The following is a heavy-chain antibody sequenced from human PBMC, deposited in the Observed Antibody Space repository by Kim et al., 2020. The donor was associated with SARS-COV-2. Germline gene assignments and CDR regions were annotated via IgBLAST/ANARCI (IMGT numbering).Heavy chain of an antibody. Sequence: SETLSLTYAVYAGSFSGYYWSWIRQPPGKGLEWIGEINHSGSTNYNPSLKSRVTISVDTSKNQFSLKLSSVTAADTAVYYCARASRLRLFGYWGQGTLVTVSS. CDR3: ARASRLRLFGY. V-gene: IGHV4-34*01. CDR1: AGSFSGYY. CDR2: INHSGST. D-gene: IGHD5-12*01. J-gene: IGHJ4*02.